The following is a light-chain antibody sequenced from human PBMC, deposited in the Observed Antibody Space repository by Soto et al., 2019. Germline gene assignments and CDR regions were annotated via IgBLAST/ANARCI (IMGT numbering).Light chain of an antibody. CDR1: QNINTY. V-gene: IGKV1-39*01. CDR3: QQTSSAPFT. CDR2: DAA. Sequence: DIQMTQSPYSLSAAVGDRVTIACRASQNINTYLNWYQQKPGKAPKLLIFDAASLQNGVPSRFSGGGSRTDFTLTITSPKHEAFATYYCQQTSSAPFTFGPGTKV. J-gene: IGKJ3*01.